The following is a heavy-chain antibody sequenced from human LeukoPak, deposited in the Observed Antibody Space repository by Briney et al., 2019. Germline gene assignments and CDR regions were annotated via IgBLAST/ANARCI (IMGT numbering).Heavy chain of an antibody. CDR3: ATVMGSSPSTAYFAY. J-gene: IGHJ4*02. D-gene: IGHD6-6*01. CDR2: ISNDGRHM. V-gene: IGHV3-23*01. Sequence: GGSLRLSCGGSGFIFSSYAINWVRQTPGKALEWLSAISNDGRHMYYTDSVKGRFTTSRDNSRNTVYLQMNGLRVEDTAVYYCATVMGSSPSTAYFAYWGQGTLVTVSS. CDR1: GFIFSSYA.